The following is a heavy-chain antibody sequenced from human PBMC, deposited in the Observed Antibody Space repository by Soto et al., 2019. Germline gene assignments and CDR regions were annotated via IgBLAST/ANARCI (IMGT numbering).Heavy chain of an antibody. J-gene: IGHJ4*02. V-gene: IGHV4-31*03. CDR2: IFYTGST. CDR1: GGSINSASYH. CDR3: ARLDYGDSAFDS. D-gene: IGHD4-17*01. Sequence: QVQLQESGPGLVQPSETLSLTCSVSGGSINSASYHWSWLRQHPGKGLEFIGYIFYTGSTYYNPSLETRLTISVDTSKNHVSLWLNAVTAADTAVYYCARLDYGDSAFDSWGRGILVTVSS.